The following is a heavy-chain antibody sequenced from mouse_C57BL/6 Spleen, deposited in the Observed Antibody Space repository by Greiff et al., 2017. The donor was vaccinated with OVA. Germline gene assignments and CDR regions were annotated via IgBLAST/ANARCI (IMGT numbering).Heavy chain of an antibody. CDR1: GYSFTGYY. V-gene: IGHV1-42*01. CDR3: ASQIYYDYDPFAY. D-gene: IGHD2-4*01. CDR2: INPSTGGT. Sequence: EVQLQQSGPELVKPGASVKISCKASGYSFTGYYMNWVKQSPEKSLEWIGEINPSTGGTTYNQKFKAKATLTVDKSSSTAYMQLKSLTSEDSAVYYCASQIYYDYDPFAYWGQGTLVTVSA. J-gene: IGHJ3*01.